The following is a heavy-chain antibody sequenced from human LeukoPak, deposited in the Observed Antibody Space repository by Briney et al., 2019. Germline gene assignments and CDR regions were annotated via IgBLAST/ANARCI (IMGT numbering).Heavy chain of an antibody. D-gene: IGHD5-12*01. V-gene: IGHV1-8*03. CDR2: MNPNSGNT. CDR3: ARGARSKDYTDYDGSRLDY. Sequence: ASVKVSCKASGNTFTTYDINWVRQATGQGLEWMGWMNPNSGNTGYAQKFRGRVTITRNTSISTAYMELSSLRSEDTAVYYCARGARSKDYTDYDGSRLDYWGQGTLVNVSS. CDR1: GNTFTTYD. J-gene: IGHJ4*02.